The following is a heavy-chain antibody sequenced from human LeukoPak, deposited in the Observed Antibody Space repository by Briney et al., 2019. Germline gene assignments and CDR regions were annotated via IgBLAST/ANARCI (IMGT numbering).Heavy chain of an antibody. CDR1: GFTFSSYG. J-gene: IGHJ4*02. CDR2: IWYDGSNK. D-gene: IGHD3-10*01. Sequence: GRSLRLSCAASGFTFSSYGMHWVRQAPGKGLEWVAVIWYDGSNKYYADSVKGRFTISRDNSKNTLYLQMNSLRAEDTAVYYCARDFGNLRLRDYFDHWGQGTLVTVSS. V-gene: IGHV3-33*01. CDR3: ARDFGNLRLRDYFDH.